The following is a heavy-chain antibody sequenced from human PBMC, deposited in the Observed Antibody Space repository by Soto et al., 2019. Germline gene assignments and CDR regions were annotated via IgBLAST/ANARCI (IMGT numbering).Heavy chain of an antibody. Sequence: QVQLVESGGGVVQPGRSLRLSCAASGFPFSSYGMHWVREAPGKGLEWVAVISYDGSNKYYADSVKGRFTISRDNSASPLYVQMNSRRPEDPALYYCVGGQYYFDYRGQGTLVTVSP. CDR1: GFPFSSYG. CDR3: VGGQYYFDY. J-gene: IGHJ4*02. D-gene: IGHD3-10*01. V-gene: IGHV3-30*03. CDR2: ISYDGSNK.